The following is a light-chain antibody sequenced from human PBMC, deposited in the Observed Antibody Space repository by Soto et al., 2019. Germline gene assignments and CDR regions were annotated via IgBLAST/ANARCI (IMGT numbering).Light chain of an antibody. CDR1: QSVSNW. J-gene: IGKJ5*01. CDR3: QQSYSTPIT. V-gene: IGKV1-5*01. CDR2: DVS. Sequence: DIQMTQSPSTLSASVGERVTIACRASQSVSNWLAWYQQKPGKAPNLLIYDVSRLESGVPSRFSGSGSGTDFTLTISSLQPEDFATYYCQQSYSTPITFGQGTRLEIK.